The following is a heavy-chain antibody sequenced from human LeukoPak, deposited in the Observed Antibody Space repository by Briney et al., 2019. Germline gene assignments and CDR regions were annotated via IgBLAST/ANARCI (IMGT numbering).Heavy chain of an antibody. V-gene: IGHV1-18*01. CDR2: ISSYNGNT. J-gene: IGHJ4*02. CDR3: ARASSVLLIDY. CDR1: GYIFTTYD. D-gene: IGHD3-16*01. Sequence: VASVKVSCKASGYIFTTYDITWVRQAPGQGLEWMGWISSYNGNTNYAQNLQGRVTMTTDTSTSTAYLELRSLTSDDTAVYYCARASSVLLIDYWGQGTLVTVSS.